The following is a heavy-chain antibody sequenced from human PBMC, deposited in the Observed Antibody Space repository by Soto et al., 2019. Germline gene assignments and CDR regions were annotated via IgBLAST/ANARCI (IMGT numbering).Heavy chain of an antibody. V-gene: IGHV5-51*01. CDR2: IYPGDSDT. CDR3: ARQFYSGYDRGGWFDP. D-gene: IGHD5-12*01. Sequence: GESLQISCKGSGYRFTSYWIAWVRQMPGKGLEWMGIIYPGDSDTRYSPSFQGQVTISADKSITTAYLQWSSLKASDTAIYYCARQFYSGYDRGGWFDPWGQGTLVTVSS. CDR1: GYRFTSYW. J-gene: IGHJ5*02.